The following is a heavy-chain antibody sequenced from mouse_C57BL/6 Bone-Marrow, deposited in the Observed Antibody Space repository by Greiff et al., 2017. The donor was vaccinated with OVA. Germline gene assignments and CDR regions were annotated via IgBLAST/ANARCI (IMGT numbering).Heavy chain of an antibody. D-gene: IGHD1-1*01. V-gene: IGHV5-12*01. CDR2: ISNGGGST. CDR3: ARALTTVVGAMDY. J-gene: IGHJ4*01. CDR1: GFTFSDYY. Sequence: VQVVESGGGLVQPGGSLKLSCAASGFTFSDYYMYWVRQTPEKRLEWVAYISNGGGSTYYPDTVKGRFTISRDNAKNTLYLQMSRLKSEDTAMYYCARALTTVVGAMDYWGQGTSVTVSS.